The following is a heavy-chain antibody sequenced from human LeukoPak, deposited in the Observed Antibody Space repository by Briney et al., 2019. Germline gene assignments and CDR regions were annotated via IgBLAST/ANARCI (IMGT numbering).Heavy chain of an antibody. Sequence: GGSLRLFCAASGFTFSSYGMHWVRQAPGKGLEWVAVISYDGSNKYYADSVKGRFTISRDNSKNTLYLQMNSLRAEDTAVYYCAKRGLGLGELSFDYWGQGTLVTVSS. CDR1: GFTFSSYG. CDR2: ISYDGSNK. J-gene: IGHJ4*02. D-gene: IGHD3-16*02. CDR3: AKRGLGLGELSFDY. V-gene: IGHV3-30*18.